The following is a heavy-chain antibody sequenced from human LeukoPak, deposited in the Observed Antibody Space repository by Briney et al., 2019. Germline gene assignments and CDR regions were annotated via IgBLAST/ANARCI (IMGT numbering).Heavy chain of an antibody. CDR3: TTELRFSVSYDSSGLKAN. Sequence: GGSLRLSCAASGFTFSSYAMSWVRQAPGKGLEWVSAISGSGGSTYYADSVKGRFTISRDNSKNTLYLQMNSLKTEDTAVYYCTTELRFSVSYDSSGLKANWGQGTLVTVSS. D-gene: IGHD3-22*01. CDR1: GFTFSSYA. J-gene: IGHJ4*02. V-gene: IGHV3-23*01. CDR2: ISGSGGST.